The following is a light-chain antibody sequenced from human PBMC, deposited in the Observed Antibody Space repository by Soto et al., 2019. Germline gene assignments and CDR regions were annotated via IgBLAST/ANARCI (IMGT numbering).Light chain of an antibody. CDR3: GTWDSSLSARV. V-gene: IGLV1-51*02. J-gene: IGLJ2*01. CDR1: SSNIGNNY. Sequence: QSVLTQPPSVSAAPGQKVTISCSGSSSNIGNNYVSWYQQLPGTAPKLHIYENNKRPSGIPDRFSGSKSGTSATLGITGLQTGDEADYYCGTWDSSLSARVFGGGTKSPS. CDR2: ENN.